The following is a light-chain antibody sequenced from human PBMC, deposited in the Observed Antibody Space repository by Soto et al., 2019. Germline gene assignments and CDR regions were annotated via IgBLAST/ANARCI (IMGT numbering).Light chain of an antibody. J-gene: IGKJ4*01. CDR1: QSVSSR. CDR2: GTS. CDR3: QHYVTWPLA. Sequence: VMTQSPATLSVSPGERATLSCRASQSVSSRLAWYQQKPGQPPRLLIYGTSTRATGIPARFSGSGSGTEFTLTISSLQSEDFAIYYCQHYVTWPLAFGGGTRVENK. V-gene: IGKV3-15*01.